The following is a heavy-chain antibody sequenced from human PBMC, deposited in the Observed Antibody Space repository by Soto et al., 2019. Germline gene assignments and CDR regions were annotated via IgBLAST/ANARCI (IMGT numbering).Heavy chain of an antibody. D-gene: IGHD4-17*01. CDR1: GFTFSSYA. CDR3: AKDLGEDYGGARLAFDI. V-gene: IGHV3-23*01. J-gene: IGHJ3*02. CDR2: ISGSGGST. Sequence: PGGSLRLSCAASGFTFSSYAMSWVRQAPGKGLEWVSAISGSGGSTYYADSVKGRFTISRDNSKNTLYLQMNSLRAEDTAVYYCAKDLGEDYGGARLAFDIWGQGTMVTVSS.